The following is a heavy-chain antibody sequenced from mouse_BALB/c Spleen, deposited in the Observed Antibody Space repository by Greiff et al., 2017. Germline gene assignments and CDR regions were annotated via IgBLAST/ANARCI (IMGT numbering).Heavy chain of an antibody. CDR1: GYSITSDYA. CDR3: ARYQYGKGDYAMDY. D-gene: IGHD2-10*02. Sequence: EVQLQESGPGLVKPSQSLSLTCTVTGYSITSDYAWNWIRQFPGNKLEWMGYISYSGSTSYNPSLKSRTSITRDTSKNQFLLLLNSVTTEDTATYYCARYQYGKGDYAMDYWGQGTSVTVSS. CDR2: ISYSGST. J-gene: IGHJ4*01. V-gene: IGHV3-2*02.